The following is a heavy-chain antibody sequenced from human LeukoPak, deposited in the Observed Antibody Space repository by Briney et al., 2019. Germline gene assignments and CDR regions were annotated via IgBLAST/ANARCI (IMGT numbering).Heavy chain of an antibody. Sequence: GGSLRLSCAASGFTFSNYWMHWVRQAPGKGLVWVSRINSDGSSTSYADSVKGRFTISRDNAKNTLYLQMNSPRAEDTAVYFCARSGGGFFDYWGQGTLVTVSS. V-gene: IGHV3-74*01. CDR3: ARSGGGFFDY. CDR1: GFTFSNYW. D-gene: IGHD3-16*01. CDR2: INSDGSST. J-gene: IGHJ4*02.